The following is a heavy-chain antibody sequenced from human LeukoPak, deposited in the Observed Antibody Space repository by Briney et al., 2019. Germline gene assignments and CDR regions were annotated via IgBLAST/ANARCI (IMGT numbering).Heavy chain of an antibody. Sequence: GASVKVSCKDSGYTFTSYDINWVRQATGQGLEWMGWMNPNSGNTGYAQKFQGRVTMTRNTSISTAYMELSSLRSEDTAVYYCARARSGWYPSHDYWGQGTLVTVSS. CDR3: ARARSGWYPSHDY. J-gene: IGHJ4*02. V-gene: IGHV1-8*01. D-gene: IGHD6-19*01. CDR2: MNPNSGNT. CDR1: GYTFTSYD.